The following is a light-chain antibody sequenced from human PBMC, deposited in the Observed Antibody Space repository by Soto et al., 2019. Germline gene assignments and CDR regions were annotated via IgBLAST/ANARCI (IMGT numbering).Light chain of an antibody. J-gene: IGLJ2*01. CDR1: KLGDKF. V-gene: IGLV3-1*01. CDR2: QDS. Sequence: SYELTQPPSVSVSPGQTASISCSGDKLGDKFASWYQQRPGQSPVVVIYQDSKRPSGIPERFSGSNSGNTATLTISGTQAMDEADYYCQAWDSTTVAFGGGTKLTVL. CDR3: QAWDSTTVA.